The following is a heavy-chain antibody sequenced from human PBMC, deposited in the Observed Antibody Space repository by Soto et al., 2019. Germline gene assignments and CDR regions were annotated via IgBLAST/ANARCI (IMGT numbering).Heavy chain of an antibody. CDR2: ISFDGSSA. V-gene: IGHV3-30-3*01. CDR3: ATVYATTWFQYGLDV. J-gene: IGHJ6*02. Sequence: QVQLVESGGGVVQPGMSPRLSCAASGLTFDIFAMHWVRQAPGKGLEWVAVISFDGSSAHYADSVEGRFTISRDNSNSTVYLQMDSARPEDTAVYYCATVYATTWFQYGLDVWGQGTSVIVFS. D-gene: IGHD2-8*01. CDR1: GLTFDIFA.